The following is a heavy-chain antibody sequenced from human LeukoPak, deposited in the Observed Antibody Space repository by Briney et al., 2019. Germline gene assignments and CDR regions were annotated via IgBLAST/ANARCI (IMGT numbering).Heavy chain of an antibody. CDR3: ARLTGYSSESWFDP. D-gene: IGHD3-9*01. Sequence: PSETLSLTCAVSGGSISSYYWSWIRQPPGKGLEGIGYIYYSGSTNYNPSLKSRVTISVHTSKNQFSLKLSSVTAADTAVYYCARLTGYSSESWFDPWGQGTLVTVSS. V-gene: IGHV4-59*01. J-gene: IGHJ5*02. CDR2: IYYSGST. CDR1: GGSISSYY.